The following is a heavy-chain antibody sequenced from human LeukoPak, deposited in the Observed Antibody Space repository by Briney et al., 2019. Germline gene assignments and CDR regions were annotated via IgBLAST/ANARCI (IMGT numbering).Heavy chain of an antibody. Sequence: PSETLSLTCTVSSGSISTSNYYWGWIRQPPGKGLEWIGSIYHSGSTNYNPSLKSRVTISVDTSKNQFSLKLSSVTAADTAVYYCAGEDGSGYYVLYYWGQGTLVTVSS. J-gene: IGHJ4*02. CDR2: IYHSGST. CDR3: AGEDGSGYYVLYY. D-gene: IGHD3-22*01. CDR1: SGSISTSNYY. V-gene: IGHV4-39*07.